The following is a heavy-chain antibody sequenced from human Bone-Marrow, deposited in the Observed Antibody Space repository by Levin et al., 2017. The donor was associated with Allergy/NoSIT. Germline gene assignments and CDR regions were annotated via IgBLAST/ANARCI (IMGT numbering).Heavy chain of an antibody. CDR3: SSAPGFSDY. Sequence: GGSLRLSCAASGFTVGNNYVAWVRQAPGKGLDWISVIYSGGGTCYADSVKGRFTISRDKSKNTVYLQMNSLRVEDTAVYYCSSAPGFSDYWGQGTLVTVSS. CDR1: GFTVGNNY. V-gene: IGHV3-66*01. J-gene: IGHJ4*02. CDR2: IYSGGGT.